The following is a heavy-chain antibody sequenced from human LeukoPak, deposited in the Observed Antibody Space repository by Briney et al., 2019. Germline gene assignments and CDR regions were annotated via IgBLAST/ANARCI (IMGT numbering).Heavy chain of an antibody. Sequence: GGSLRLSCAASGFTFSDYYMSWIRQPPGKGLEWVLYISSSGNTIYYADSVKGRFTISRDNAKNSLYLHMNSLRAEDTAVYYCARFPKRVDFWFWVDYWGQGTLVTVSS. CDR2: ISSSGNTI. J-gene: IGHJ4*02. CDR3: ARFPKRVDFWFWVDY. V-gene: IGHV3-11*04. D-gene: IGHD3-3*01. CDR1: GFTFSDYY.